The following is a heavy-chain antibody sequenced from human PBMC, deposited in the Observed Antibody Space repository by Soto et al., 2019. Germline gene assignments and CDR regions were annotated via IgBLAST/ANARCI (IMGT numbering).Heavy chain of an antibody. D-gene: IGHD2-8*01. CDR3: ARDLQSTKVRDPPRP. CDR1: GFTFSNYN. Sequence: GGSLRLSCAASGFTFSNYNMNWVRPAPGKGLEWVSYISNTSSAIYYADSVKGRFTISRDNAKSSLYLQLSSLKAEISSLYYCARDLQSTKVRDPPRPWGQGTLVTVSS. CDR2: ISNTSSAI. V-gene: IGHV3-48*01. J-gene: IGHJ5*02.